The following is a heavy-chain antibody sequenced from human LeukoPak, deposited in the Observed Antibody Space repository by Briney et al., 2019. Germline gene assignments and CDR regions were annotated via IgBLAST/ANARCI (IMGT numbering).Heavy chain of an antibody. V-gene: IGHV3-9*01. CDR2: ISWNSGSI. CDR3: TREDHSNYNY. D-gene: IGHD4-11*01. CDR1: GFTFDDYA. Sequence: GRSLRLSCAASGFTFDDYAMHWVRQAPGKGQEWVSGISWNSGSIGYADSVKGRFTISRDNAKNSLYLQMNSLRAEDTAVYYCTREDHSNYNYWGQGTLVTVSS. J-gene: IGHJ4*02.